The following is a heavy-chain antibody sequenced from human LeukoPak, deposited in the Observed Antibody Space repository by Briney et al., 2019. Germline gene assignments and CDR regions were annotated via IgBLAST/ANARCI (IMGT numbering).Heavy chain of an antibody. J-gene: IGHJ3*02. V-gene: IGHV5-51*01. D-gene: IGHD3-10*01. Sequence: GEALKISCKGSGYRFTYYWIGWVRQMPGEGLQWMGIIYPDDSDIRYSPSFQGQVTISADKSIITAYLQWSSLKASDTAMYYCARHGRGSRSPNAFDIWGQGTMVTVSS. CDR3: ARHGRGSRSPNAFDI. CDR2: IYPDDSDI. CDR1: GYRFTYYW.